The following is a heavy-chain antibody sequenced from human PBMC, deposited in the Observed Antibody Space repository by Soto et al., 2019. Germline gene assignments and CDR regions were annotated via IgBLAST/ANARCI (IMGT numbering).Heavy chain of an antibody. CDR1: GDSVSSNSAA. CDR2: TYYRSKWFN. CDR3: ARDFAAAGPYYYYYYGMDV. Sequence: HSQTLSLTCAISGDSVSSNSAAWNWIRQSPSRGLEWLGRTYYRSKWFNDYAVSLKSRITINPDTSKNQFSLQLKSVTPEDTAVYFCARDFAAAGPYYYYYYGMDVWGQGTTVTVSS. J-gene: IGHJ6*02. D-gene: IGHD6-13*01. V-gene: IGHV6-1*01.